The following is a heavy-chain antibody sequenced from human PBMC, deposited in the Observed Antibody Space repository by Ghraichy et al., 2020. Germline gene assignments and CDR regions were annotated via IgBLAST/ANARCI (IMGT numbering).Heavy chain of an antibody. CDR1: GFTFSSDA. CDR3: AKGRGLYNWFDP. Sequence: GESLNISCAASGFTFSSDAMSWVRQAPGKGLEWVSAISGSGGSTYYADSVKGRFTISRDNSKNTLYLQMNSLRAEDTAVYYCAKGRGLYNWFDPWGQGTLVTVSS. D-gene: IGHD2/OR15-2a*01. J-gene: IGHJ5*02. V-gene: IGHV3-23*01. CDR2: ISGSGGST.